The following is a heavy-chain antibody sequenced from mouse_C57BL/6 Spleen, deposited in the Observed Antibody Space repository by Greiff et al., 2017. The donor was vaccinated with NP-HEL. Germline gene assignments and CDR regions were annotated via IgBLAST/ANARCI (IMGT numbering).Heavy chain of an antibody. V-gene: IGHV5-9-1*02. J-gene: IGHJ2*01. CDR2: ISSGGDYI. D-gene: IGHD1-1*01. CDR1: GFTFSSYA. CDR3: TRDDYYYGSRFDY. Sequence: EVKLMESGEGLVKPGGSLKLSCAASGFTFSSYAMSWVRQTPEKRLEWVAYISSGGDYIYYADTVKGRFTISRDNARNTLYLQMSSLKSEDTAMYYCTRDDYYYGSRFDYWGQGTTLTVSS.